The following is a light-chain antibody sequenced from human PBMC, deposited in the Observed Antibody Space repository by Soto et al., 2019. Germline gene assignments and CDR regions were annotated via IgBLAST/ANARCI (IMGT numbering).Light chain of an antibody. J-gene: IGKJ2*01. CDR2: GSS. V-gene: IGKV3-20*01. CDR1: QSLTSRR. CDR3: QQYGSLPPNT. Sequence: EIVLTQSPGTLSLSPGERATLSCRASQSLTSRRLAWYQQKPDQAPRLLVYGSSSRAAGIPDRFSCSGSGTDFTLTISRLEPEDFAVYYCQQYGSLPPNTFGQGTKLEIK.